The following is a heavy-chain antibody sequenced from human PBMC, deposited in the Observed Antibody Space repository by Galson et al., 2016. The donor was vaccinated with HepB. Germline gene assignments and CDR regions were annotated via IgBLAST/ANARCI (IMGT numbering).Heavy chain of an antibody. D-gene: IGHD2-21*01. V-gene: IGHV3-74*01. J-gene: IGHJ5*02. CDR3: VRLAHDYSSGDYHNYFDP. CDR1: GFTFSTHW. CDR2: INGEGGTT. Sequence: SLRLSCAATGFTFSTHWMHWVRQAPGKGLVWVSRINGEGGTTNYADSVKDRFTISRDNAKNKLFLQMNSLRVEDTAIYYCVRLAHDYSSGDYHNYFDPWGQGTLVTVSS.